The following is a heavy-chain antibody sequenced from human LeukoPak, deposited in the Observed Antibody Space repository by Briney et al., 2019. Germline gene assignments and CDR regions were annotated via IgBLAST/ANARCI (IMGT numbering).Heavy chain of an antibody. V-gene: IGHV3-7*01. CDR3: ARDLRYCSSTSCLMSGMDV. CDR1: GFSFSMYW. Sequence: GGSLRLSCAVSGFSFSMYWMSWVRQAPGKGLEWVANIKQDGSEKYYVDSVKGRFTISRDNAESSLYLQMNSLRAEDTAVYYCARDLRYCSSTSCLMSGMDVWGQGTTVTVSS. CDR2: IKQDGSEK. D-gene: IGHD2-2*01. J-gene: IGHJ6*02.